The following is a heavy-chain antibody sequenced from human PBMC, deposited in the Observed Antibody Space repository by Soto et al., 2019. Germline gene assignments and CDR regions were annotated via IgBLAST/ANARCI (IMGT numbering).Heavy chain of an antibody. D-gene: IGHD5-18*01. CDR3: ARGARYCYGSAWFDP. J-gene: IGHJ5*02. CDR1: GYTFTSYY. V-gene: IGHV1-46*01. Sequence: QVQLVQSGAEVKKPGASVKVSCKASGYTFTSYYMHWVRQAPGQGLEWMGIIKPSGGSTSYAQKFQGRVTMTRDTSTSTVYIELSSLRSEDTAVYYCARGARYCYGSAWFDPWGQGTLVTVSS. CDR2: IKPSGGST.